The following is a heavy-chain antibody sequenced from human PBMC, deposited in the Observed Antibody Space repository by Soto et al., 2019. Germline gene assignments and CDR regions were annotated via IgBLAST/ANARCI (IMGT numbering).Heavy chain of an antibody. D-gene: IGHD4-17*01. V-gene: IGHV1-69*13. J-gene: IGHJ5*02. CDR2: IIPIFGTA. Sequence: GASVKVSCKASGGTFSSYAISWVRQAPGQGLEWMGGIIPIFGTANYAQKFQGRVTITADESTSTAYMELSILRSEDTAVYYCARATSGPLLRWFPNWFDPWGQGTLVTVSS. CDR3: ARATSGPLLRWFPNWFDP. CDR1: GGTFSSYA.